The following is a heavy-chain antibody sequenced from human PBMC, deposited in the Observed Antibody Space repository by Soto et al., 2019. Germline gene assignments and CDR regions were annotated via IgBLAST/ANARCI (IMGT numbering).Heavy chain of an antibody. Sequence: PGGSLRLSCAASGFTFSSYGMHWVRQAPGKGLEWVAVISYDGSNKYYADSVKGRFTISRDNSKNTLYLQMNSLRAEDTAVYYCAKDPVATSGPYYYYMDVWGKGTTVTVSS. J-gene: IGHJ6*03. D-gene: IGHD5-12*01. V-gene: IGHV3-30*18. CDR2: ISYDGSNK. CDR1: GFTFSSYG. CDR3: AKDPVATSGPYYYYMDV.